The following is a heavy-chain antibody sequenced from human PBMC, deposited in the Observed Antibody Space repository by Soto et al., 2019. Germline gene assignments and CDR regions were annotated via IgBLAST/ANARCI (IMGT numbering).Heavy chain of an antibody. V-gene: IGHV4-4*02. J-gene: IGHJ4*02. D-gene: IGHD1-1*01. CDR1: GDSINNTYW. CDR3: ARGRESYNWNYVGY. CDR2: IYHTGGR. Sequence: PSETLSLTCFVSGDSINNTYWWSWVRQAPEKGLEWIGEIYHTGGRSYMPSLRGRITLSVDTSKNQFSLKLTSVTAADTAVYYCARGRESYNWNYVGYWGQGTLVTVSS.